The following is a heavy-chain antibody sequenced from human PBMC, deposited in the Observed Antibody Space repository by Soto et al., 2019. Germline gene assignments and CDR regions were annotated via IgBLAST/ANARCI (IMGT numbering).Heavy chain of an antibody. V-gene: IGHV1-69*13. CDR1: GGTFSSYA. D-gene: IGHD6-19*01. Sequence: SVKFSCKASGGTFSSYAISWVRQAPGQGLEWMGGIIPIFGTANYAQKFQGRVTITADESTSTAYMELSSLRSEDTAVYYCARLAVAGTNRPGARGYYYYYGMDVWGQGTTVTVSS. CDR3: ARLAVAGTNRPGARGYYYYYGMDV. J-gene: IGHJ6*02. CDR2: IIPIFGTA.